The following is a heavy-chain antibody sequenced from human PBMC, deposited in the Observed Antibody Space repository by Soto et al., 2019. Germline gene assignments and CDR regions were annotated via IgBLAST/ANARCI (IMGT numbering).Heavy chain of an antibody. CDR1: GYSFTSYW. Sequence: PRESLQISCKGYGYSFTSYWISWVRQMPGKGLEWMGRIDPSDSYTNYSPSFQGHVTISAHKSISTAYLQWSSLKASHTGMYYCARYFHHDASTDYPYGLHDCGQAITVAV. CDR2: IDPSDSYT. J-gene: IGHJ6*02. V-gene: IGHV5-10-1*01. D-gene: IGHD3-22*01. CDR3: ARYFHHDASTDYPYGLHD.